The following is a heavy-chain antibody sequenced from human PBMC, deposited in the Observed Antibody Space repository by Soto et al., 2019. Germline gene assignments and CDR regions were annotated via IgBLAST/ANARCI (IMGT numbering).Heavy chain of an antibody. Sequence: PGGSLRLSCAASGFTFSDYYMSWIRQAPGKGLEWVSYISSSGSTIYYADSVKGRFTISRDNAKNSLYLQMNSLRAEDTAVYYCARLVCGVAHPIYYYYGMDVWGQGTTVTVSS. D-gene: IGHD3-3*01. V-gene: IGHV3-11*01. CDR1: GFTFSDYY. CDR2: ISSSGSTI. CDR3: ARLVCGVAHPIYYYYGMDV. J-gene: IGHJ6*02.